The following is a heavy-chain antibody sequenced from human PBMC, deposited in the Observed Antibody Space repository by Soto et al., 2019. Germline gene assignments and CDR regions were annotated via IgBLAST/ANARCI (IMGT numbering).Heavy chain of an antibody. CDR2: ISGSGGST. CDR3: AKVGYYDSSGHNWFDP. V-gene: IGHV3-23*01. J-gene: IGHJ5*02. D-gene: IGHD3-22*01. Sequence: GGSLRLSCAVSGFTFIRYVMSWVRQAPGKGLEWVSAISGSGGSTYYADSVKGRFTISRDNSKNTLYLQMNSLRADDTAVYYCAKVGYYDSSGHNWFDPWGQGTLVTVSS. CDR1: GFTFIRYV.